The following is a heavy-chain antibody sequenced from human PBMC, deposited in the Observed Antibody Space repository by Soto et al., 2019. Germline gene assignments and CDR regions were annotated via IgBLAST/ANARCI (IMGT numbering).Heavy chain of an antibody. D-gene: IGHD6-19*01. Sequence: ASVKVSCKASGGTFSSYTISWVRQAPGQGLEWMGRIIPILGIANYAQKFQGRVTITADKSTSTAYMELSSLRSEDTAVYYCARDQYSSGWYFDYWGQGTLVTVSS. V-gene: IGHV1-69*04. CDR2: IIPILGIA. J-gene: IGHJ4*02. CDR1: GGTFSSYT. CDR3: ARDQYSSGWYFDY.